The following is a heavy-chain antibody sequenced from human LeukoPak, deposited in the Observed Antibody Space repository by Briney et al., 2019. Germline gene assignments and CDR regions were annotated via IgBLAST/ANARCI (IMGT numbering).Heavy chain of an antibody. J-gene: IGHJ4*02. CDR3: AKYHSSGWYYFHY. V-gene: IGHV3-30*18. Sequence: GGPLTLLCAASGFTFNSYDIHWLRHAPGKGLEWVAVISYDDYNNYYADSVKGRFTISRDNSKNTLYLQMNSLRSEDTAVYYSAKYHSSGWYYFHYWAEGTLLTVFS. CDR1: GFTFNSYD. CDR2: ISYDDYNN. D-gene: IGHD6-19*01.